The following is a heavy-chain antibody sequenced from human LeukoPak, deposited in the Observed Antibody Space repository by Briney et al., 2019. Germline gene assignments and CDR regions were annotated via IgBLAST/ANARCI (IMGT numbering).Heavy chain of an antibody. CDR1: GFTFNNYA. V-gene: IGHV3-23*01. Sequence: GGSLRLSCAASGFTFNNYAMSWVRQAPGKGLEWDSTVSGSGAIAYYTDSDKGRFTISRDNSKNTLYLQMSSLTAKDTAVYYCAKDRSIGTYYTFDSWGQGTLVTVSS. D-gene: IGHD1-26*01. CDR2: VSGSGAIA. J-gene: IGHJ4*02. CDR3: AKDRSIGTYYTFDS.